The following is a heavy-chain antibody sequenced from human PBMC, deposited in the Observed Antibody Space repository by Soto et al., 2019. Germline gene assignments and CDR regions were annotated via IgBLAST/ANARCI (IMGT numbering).Heavy chain of an antibody. V-gene: IGHV1-3*01. CDR2: INAGNGNT. CDR1: GYTFTGYY. J-gene: IGHJ4*02. D-gene: IGHD5-18*01. Sequence: ASVKVSCKASGYTFTGYYMHWVRQAPGQGLEWMGWINAGNGNTKYSQKFQGRVTITRDTSASTAYMELSSLRSEDTAVYYCARGLNGYLYYFDYWGQGTLVTVSS. CDR3: ARGLNGYLYYFDY.